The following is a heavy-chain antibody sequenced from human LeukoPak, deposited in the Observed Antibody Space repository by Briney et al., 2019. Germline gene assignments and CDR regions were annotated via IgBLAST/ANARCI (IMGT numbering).Heavy chain of an antibody. CDR1: GYSITSGFY. CDR2: IYHSGRI. CDR3: ARRPSSGGWYSK. Sequence: SETLSLTCAASGYSITSGFYWGWIRQAPGKGLEWIGSIYHSGRIYYNPSLESRVSISIDASKKQYSLRLSSVTAADTAVFYCARRPSSGGWYSKWGQGTLVTVSS. J-gene: IGHJ4*02. D-gene: IGHD6-19*01. V-gene: IGHV4-38-2*01.